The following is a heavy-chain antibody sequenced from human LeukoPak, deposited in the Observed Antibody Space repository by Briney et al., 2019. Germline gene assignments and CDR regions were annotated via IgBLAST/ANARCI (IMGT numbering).Heavy chain of an antibody. CDR3: ARVNYDFWSGYYTTPYYFDY. CDR2: ISSSGSTI. Sequence: GGSLRLSCAASGFTFSGYGMNWIRQAPGKGLEWVSYISSSGSTIYYADSVKGRFTISRDNAKNSLYLQMNSLRAEDTAVYYCARVNYDFWSGYYTTPYYFDYWGQGTLVTVSS. CDR1: GFTFSGYG. J-gene: IGHJ4*02. V-gene: IGHV3-48*04. D-gene: IGHD3-3*01.